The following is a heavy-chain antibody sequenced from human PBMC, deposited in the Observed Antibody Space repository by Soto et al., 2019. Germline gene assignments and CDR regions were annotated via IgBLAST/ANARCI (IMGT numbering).Heavy chain of an antibody. Sequence: EVQLVESGGGLVQPGGSLRLSCAASGFTFSTYWVHWVRQVPGKGLMRVSRINSDGTTINYADSVEGRFTISRDNAKSTLFLQMNSLRVEDTAVYYCARAGWYRFDYWGQGTLVTVSS. CDR1: GFTFSTYW. CDR2: INSDGTTI. V-gene: IGHV3-74*01. CDR3: ARAGWYRFDY. D-gene: IGHD6-19*01. J-gene: IGHJ4*02.